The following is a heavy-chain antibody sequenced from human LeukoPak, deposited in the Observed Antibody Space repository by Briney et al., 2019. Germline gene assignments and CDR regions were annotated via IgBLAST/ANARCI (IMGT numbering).Heavy chain of an antibody. CDR1: GFTFSAYA. Sequence: GGSLRLSCEASGFTFSAYAMTWVRQAPGKGLEWVSVIYSAGTTYYADSVKGRFTISRDNSKNTLYLQMNSLRAEDTAVYYCAREGSSGWYEFWFDPWGQGTLVTVSS. CDR2: IYSAGTT. V-gene: IGHV3-66*01. D-gene: IGHD6-19*01. CDR3: AREGSSGWYEFWFDP. J-gene: IGHJ5*02.